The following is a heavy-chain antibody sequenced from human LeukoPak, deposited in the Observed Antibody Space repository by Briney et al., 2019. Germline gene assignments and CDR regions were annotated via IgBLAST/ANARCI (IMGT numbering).Heavy chain of an antibody. CDR2: INPSGGST. J-gene: IGHJ6*03. D-gene: IGHD4-11*01. CDR1: GYTFTSYY. V-gene: IGHV1-46*01. CDR3: ARVRCGLGDYSNHVNYYYMDV. Sequence: ASVKVSCKASGYTFTSYYMHWVRQAPGQGLEWMGIINPSGGSTSYAQKFQGRVTMTRDTSTSTVYMELSSLRSEDTAVYYCARVRCGLGDYSNHVNYYYMDVWGKGTTVTVSS.